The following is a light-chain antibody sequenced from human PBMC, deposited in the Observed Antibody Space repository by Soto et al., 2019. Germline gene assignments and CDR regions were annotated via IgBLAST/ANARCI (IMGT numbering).Light chain of an antibody. Sequence: QSALTQPPSASGTPGQRVTICCSGISSNIGSNTVNWYQQLPGTAPKLLIYSNNQRPSGVPDRFSGSKSGTSASLAISGLQSEDEADYYCAAWDDSLNGQVFGTGTKVTVL. CDR3: AAWDDSLNGQV. CDR1: SSNIGSNT. V-gene: IGLV1-44*01. CDR2: SNN. J-gene: IGLJ1*01.